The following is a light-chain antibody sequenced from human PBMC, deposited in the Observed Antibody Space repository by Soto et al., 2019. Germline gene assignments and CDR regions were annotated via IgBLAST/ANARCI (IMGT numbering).Light chain of an antibody. CDR1: SSNIGSNT. CDR3: CSYTGSLWL. Sequence: QSVLTQPPSASGTPGQRVTISCSGSSSNIGSNTVNWYQQLPGTAPKLLISGNNQRPSGVPDRFSGSKSGTSASLAISGLQSEDEADYYCCSYTGSLWLFGGGTKLTVL. V-gene: IGLV1-44*01. J-gene: IGLJ3*02. CDR2: GNN.